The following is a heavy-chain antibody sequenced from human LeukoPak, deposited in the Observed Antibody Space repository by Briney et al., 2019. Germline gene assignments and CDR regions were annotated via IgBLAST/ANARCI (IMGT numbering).Heavy chain of an antibody. V-gene: IGHV3-23*01. CDR1: GFTFSSCA. D-gene: IGHD6-13*01. CDR2: ISGSGGST. Sequence: GGSLRLSCAVSGFTFSSCAVSWVRQAPGKGLVWVSAISGSGGSTYYADSVKGRFTISRDNSKNTLYLQMNSLRAEDTAVCYCAKAPRAAAGTYNGMDVWGQGTTVTVSS. J-gene: IGHJ6*02. CDR3: AKAPRAAAGTYNGMDV.